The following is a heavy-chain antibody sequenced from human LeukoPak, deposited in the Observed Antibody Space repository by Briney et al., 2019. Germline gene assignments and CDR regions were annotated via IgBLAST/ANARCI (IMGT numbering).Heavy chain of an antibody. J-gene: IGHJ4*02. Sequence: GGSLRLSCAASGFTFSSYGMHWVRQAPGRGLEWVAFIRYDGSNKYYADSVKGRFTISRDNSKNTLYLQMNSLRAEDTAVYYCAKVTYGSGTYGAFDSWGQGTLVTVSS. CDR2: IRYDGSNK. V-gene: IGHV3-30*02. CDR3: AKVTYGSGTYGAFDS. CDR1: GFTFSSYG. D-gene: IGHD3-10*01.